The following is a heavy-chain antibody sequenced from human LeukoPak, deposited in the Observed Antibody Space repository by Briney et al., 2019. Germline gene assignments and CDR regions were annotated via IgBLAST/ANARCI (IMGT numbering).Heavy chain of an antibody. Sequence: GSLRLSCAASGFIVSHKYMSWVRQAPGKGLEWVAFIRYDGSNKYYADSVKGRFTISRDNSKNTLYLQMNSLRAGDTAIYYCARDTPNPALIGPDYWGQGTLVTVSS. CDR3: ARDTPNPALIGPDY. J-gene: IGHJ4*02. CDR1: GFIVSHKY. CDR2: IRYDGSNK. D-gene: IGHD3-16*01. V-gene: IGHV3-30*02.